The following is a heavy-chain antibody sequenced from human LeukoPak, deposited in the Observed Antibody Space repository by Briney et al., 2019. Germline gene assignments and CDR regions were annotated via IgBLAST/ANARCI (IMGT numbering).Heavy chain of an antibody. CDR3: AKSLGYSSGWYYFDY. D-gene: IGHD6-19*01. Sequence: PGGSLRLSCAASGFTFSSYAMSWVGQAPGKGVERVSGISGSGGSTYYADSVKGRFTIFRDNYKKTVYMQMNRLRDEDTAVYYCAKSLGYSSGWYYFDYWGQGTLVTVSS. CDR1: GFTFSSYA. CDR2: ISGSGGST. V-gene: IGHV3-23*01. J-gene: IGHJ4*02.